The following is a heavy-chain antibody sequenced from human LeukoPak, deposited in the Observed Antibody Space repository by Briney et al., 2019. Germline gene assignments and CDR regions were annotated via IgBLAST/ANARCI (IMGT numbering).Heavy chain of an antibody. Sequence: GGALRLSCIASGFTFASCAMSWVRQAPGKGLAGVSTIGGSGVNTYYADSVKGRFTISRDNSKNTLFLQVSSLRAEDTAVYYCAKAPFNEGRIFDYWGQGTLVTVSS. V-gene: IGHV3-23*01. D-gene: IGHD1-1*01. J-gene: IGHJ4*02. CDR3: AKAPFNEGRIFDY. CDR2: IGGSGVNT. CDR1: GFTFASCA.